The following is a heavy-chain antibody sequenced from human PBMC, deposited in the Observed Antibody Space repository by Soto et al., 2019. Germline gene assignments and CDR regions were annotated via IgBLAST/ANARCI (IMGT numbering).Heavy chain of an antibody. J-gene: IGHJ4*02. CDR3: AKEFDGSGSYSEHFDY. CDR2: ISYDGSNK. CDR1: GFTFSSYG. V-gene: IGHV3-30*18. D-gene: IGHD3-10*01. Sequence: PGGSLRLSCAASGFTFSSYGMHWVRQAPGKGLEWVAVISYDGSNKYYAESVKGRFTISRDNSKNTLYLQMNILRAEDTAVYYCAKEFDGSGSYSEHFDYWGQGTLVTVSS.